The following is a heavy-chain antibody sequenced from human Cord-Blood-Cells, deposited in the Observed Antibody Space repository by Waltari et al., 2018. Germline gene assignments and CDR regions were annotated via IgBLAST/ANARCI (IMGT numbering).Heavy chain of an antibody. V-gene: IGHV3-23*01. D-gene: IGHD5-18*01. CDR2: IGGSGGST. J-gene: IGHJ4*02. CDR3: AKEPEDSYGYCDY. CDR1: GFTFSSYA. Sequence: VQLLESGGGLVQPGGSLSLSCAASGFTFSSYAMSWVRQAPGKGRAWASAIGGSGGSTNSAASVKGRFTISGDNSKNTLYLQMNSLRAEDTAVYYCAKEPEDSYGYCDYWGQGTLVTVSS.